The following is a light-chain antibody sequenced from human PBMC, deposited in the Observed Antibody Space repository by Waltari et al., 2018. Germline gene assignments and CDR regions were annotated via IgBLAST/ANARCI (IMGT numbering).Light chain of an antibody. V-gene: IGKV3-20*01. CDR2: GAF. J-gene: IGKJ1*01. CDR1: QSVSSSY. CDR3: QQYGDSLSWT. Sequence: EIVLTQSPGTLSLSPGERATLSCRASQSVSSSYLAWYQLKPGQAPRLLIYGAFSRATGIPDRCRGSGSGTDFTLTISRLEPEDFAVYYCQQYGDSLSWTFGQGTKVEIK.